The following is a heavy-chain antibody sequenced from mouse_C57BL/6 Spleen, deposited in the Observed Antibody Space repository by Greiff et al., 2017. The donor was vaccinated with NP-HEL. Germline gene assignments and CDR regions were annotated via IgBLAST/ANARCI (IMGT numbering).Heavy chain of an antibody. Sequence: DVMLVESGGGLVKPGGSLKLSCAASGFTFSDYGMHWVRQAPEKGLEWVAYISSGSSTIYYADTVKGRFTISRDNAKNTLFLQMTSLRSEDTAMYYCARSTMVTTNAMDYWGQGTSVTVSS. CDR1: GFTFSDYG. CDR2: ISSGSSTI. CDR3: ARSTMVTTNAMDY. J-gene: IGHJ4*01. D-gene: IGHD2-2*01. V-gene: IGHV5-17*01.